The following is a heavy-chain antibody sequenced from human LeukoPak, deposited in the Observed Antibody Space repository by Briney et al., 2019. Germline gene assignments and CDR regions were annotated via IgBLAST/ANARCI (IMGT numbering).Heavy chain of an antibody. D-gene: IGHD3-16*02. CDR2: INTNTGNP. CDR3: ARARPGWGSYRKRGFDY. J-gene: IGHJ4*02. CDR1: GYTFTSYA. V-gene: IGHV7-4-1*02. Sequence: GASVKVSCKASGYTFTSYAMNWVRQAPGQGLEWMGWINTNTGNPTYAQGFTGRFVFSLDTSVSTAYLQISSLKAEDTAVYYCARARPGWGSYRKRGFDYWGQGTLVTVSP.